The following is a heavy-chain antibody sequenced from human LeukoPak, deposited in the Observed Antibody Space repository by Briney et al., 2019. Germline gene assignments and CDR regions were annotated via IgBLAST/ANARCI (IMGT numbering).Heavy chain of an antibody. V-gene: IGHV4-39*07. D-gene: IGHD3-3*01. Sequence: SETLSLTCTVSGGSISSSSYYWGWIRQPPGKGLEWIGSIYYSGSTYYNPSLKSRVTISVDTSKNQFSLKLSSVTAADTAVYYCTLLARGYWGQGTLVTVSS. CDR1: GGSISSSSYY. CDR2: IYYSGST. J-gene: IGHJ4*02. CDR3: TLLARGY.